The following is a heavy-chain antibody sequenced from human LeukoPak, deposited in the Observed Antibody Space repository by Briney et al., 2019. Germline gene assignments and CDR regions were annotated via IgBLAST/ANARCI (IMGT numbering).Heavy chain of an antibody. CDR2: MNPNSGNT. V-gene: IGHV1-8*01. D-gene: IGHD3-22*01. Sequence: ASVKVSCKASGYTITSYDINWVRQATGQGLEWMGWMNPNSGNTGYAQKFQGRVTMTRNTSISTAYMELSSLRSEDTAVYYCARGPVLYDSSGYYYWFDYWGQGTLVTVSS. J-gene: IGHJ4*02. CDR3: ARGPVLYDSSGYYYWFDY. CDR1: GYTITSYD.